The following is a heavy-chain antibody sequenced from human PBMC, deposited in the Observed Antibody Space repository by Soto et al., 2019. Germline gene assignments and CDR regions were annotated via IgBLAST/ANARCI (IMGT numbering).Heavy chain of an antibody. D-gene: IGHD3-3*01. V-gene: IGHV1-69*01. Sequence: QVQLVQSGAEVKKPGSSVKVSCKASGGTFSTHAISWVRQAPGQGLEWLGGIIRTLGTPNYAQKFQGRVTVTADEYTSTAYMELSRLTSEDTAVYYCARAAFRSGYYGYYYGMDVWGQGTAVHV. J-gene: IGHJ6*02. CDR3: ARAAFRSGYYGYYYGMDV. CDR1: GGTFSTHA. CDR2: IIRTLGTP.